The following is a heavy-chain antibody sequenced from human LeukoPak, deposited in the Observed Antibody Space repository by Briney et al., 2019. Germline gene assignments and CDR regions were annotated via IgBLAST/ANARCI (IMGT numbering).Heavy chain of an antibody. J-gene: IGHJ4*02. Sequence: PGGSLRLSCAASGFTFSSYGMHWVRQAPGKGLEWVTFIQYDSNNRYYADSVKGRFTISRDNSRNILYLQMNSLRDEDTAVYYCAKDLQSLSPGWGQGTLVTVSS. CDR1: GFTFSSYG. V-gene: IGHV3-30*02. D-gene: IGHD6-19*01. CDR3: AKDLQSLSPG. CDR2: IQYDSNNR.